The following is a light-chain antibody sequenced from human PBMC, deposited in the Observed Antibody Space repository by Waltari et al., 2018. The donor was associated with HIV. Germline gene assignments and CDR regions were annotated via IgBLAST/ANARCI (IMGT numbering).Light chain of an antibody. CDR3: QVWDSSSEHVV. CDR1: NIGSNS. J-gene: IGLJ2*01. CDR2: YDR. V-gene: IGLV3-21*04. Sequence: SYVLTQPPSVSVAPGTTATIPCGGNNIGSNSVHWYQHKPGQAPVLVIYYDRERPSGIPERFSGSDSGNTATLTINRVEAGDEADDYCQVWDSSSEHVVFGGGTKLTVL.